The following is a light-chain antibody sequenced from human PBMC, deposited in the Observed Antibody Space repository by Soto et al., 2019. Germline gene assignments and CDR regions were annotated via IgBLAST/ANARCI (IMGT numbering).Light chain of an antibody. CDR2: GAS. J-gene: IGKJ2*01. V-gene: IGKV3-20*01. CDR1: QSVRSNY. Sequence: EIVLTQSPGTLSLSPRERAILSCRTSQSVRSNYLAWYQQKPGQAPRLLIFGASNRATGIPDRFSGSGSGTDFTLTISRLVPEDFAVYFCQQYDSSPYTFGQGTKVDIK. CDR3: QQYDSSPYT.